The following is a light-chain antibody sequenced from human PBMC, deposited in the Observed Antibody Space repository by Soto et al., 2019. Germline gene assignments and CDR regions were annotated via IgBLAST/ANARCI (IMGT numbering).Light chain of an antibody. Sequence: DIQMTQSPSSLSASVGDRVTITCRASQTIINWLAWYQQKPGKAPKLLIYKASTLEGEVPSRFSGSGSGTDFTLTISRLEPEDFAVYYCQQYGSSGTFGQGTKVDIK. V-gene: IGKV1-5*03. J-gene: IGKJ1*01. CDR2: KAS. CDR1: QTIINW. CDR3: QQYGSSGT.